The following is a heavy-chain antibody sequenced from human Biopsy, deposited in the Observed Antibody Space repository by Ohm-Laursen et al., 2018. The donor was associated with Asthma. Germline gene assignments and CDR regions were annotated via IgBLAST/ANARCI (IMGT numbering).Heavy chain of an antibody. Sequence: SSLRLSCAAFGFSFSNFTIHWVRQAPGKGLEWVGVISKGASTQDYADSVKGRFTMARDNSKNTLDLQMNSLREEDTAVYYCVRDGTDDAFDIWGQGTVVSVSS. D-gene: IGHD1-1*01. CDR1: GFSFSNFT. CDR3: VRDGTDDAFDI. V-gene: IGHV3-30*01. J-gene: IGHJ3*02. CDR2: ISKGASTQ.